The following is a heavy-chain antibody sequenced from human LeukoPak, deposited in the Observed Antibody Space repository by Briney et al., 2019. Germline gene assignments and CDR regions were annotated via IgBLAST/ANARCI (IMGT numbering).Heavy chain of an antibody. D-gene: IGHD3-22*01. Sequence: GGSLRLSCAASGFTFSSYGMHWVRQAPGKGLEWVAFIRYDGSNKYYADSVKGRFTISRDNSKNTLYLQMNSLRAEDTAVYYCARVDGLSYYYDSSGYFRYWGQGTLVTVSS. CDR1: GFTFSSYG. J-gene: IGHJ4*02. CDR2: IRYDGSNK. V-gene: IGHV3-30*02. CDR3: ARVDGLSYYYDSSGYFRY.